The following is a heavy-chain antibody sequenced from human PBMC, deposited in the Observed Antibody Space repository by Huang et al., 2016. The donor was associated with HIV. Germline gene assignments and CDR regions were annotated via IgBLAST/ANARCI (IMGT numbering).Heavy chain of an antibody. CDR2: INHGGRT. D-gene: IGHD3-16*01. CDR3: ARGRGDARGFLGLDF. CDR1: GGSFSGPN. J-gene: IGHJ4*02. Sequence: QVQLHQWGAGLLKPSETLSLTCAVYGGSFSGPNWTWIRQTPGKGLEWIGEINHGGRTKYRRSLKRRVTISLDTSKNQFSLRLRSVTAADTAVYYWARGRGDARGFLGLDFWGQGTLVTVSS. V-gene: IGHV4-34*01.